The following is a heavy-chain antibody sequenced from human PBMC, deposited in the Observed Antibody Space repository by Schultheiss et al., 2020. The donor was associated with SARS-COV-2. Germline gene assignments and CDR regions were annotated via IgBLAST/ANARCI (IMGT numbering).Heavy chain of an antibody. CDR2: IYYSGST. D-gene: IGHD6-6*01. CDR1: GASISSYY. Sequence: SQTLSLTCSVSGASISSYYWSWVRQPPGRGLEWIAYIYYSGSTNYNPSLKSRVTISVDTSNNQFSLKLSSVTAADTAVYYCARDLRGSSSMDVWGQGTTVTVSS. V-gene: IGHV4-59*01. J-gene: IGHJ6*02. CDR3: ARDLRGSSSMDV.